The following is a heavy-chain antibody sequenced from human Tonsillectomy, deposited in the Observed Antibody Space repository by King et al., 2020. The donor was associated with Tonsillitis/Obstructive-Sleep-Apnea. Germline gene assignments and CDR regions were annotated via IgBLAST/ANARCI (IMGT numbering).Heavy chain of an antibody. CDR2: IWYDGSNK. CDR1: GFTFSSYG. Sequence: VQLVESGGGVVQPGRSLRLSCAASGFTFSSYGMHWVRQAPGKGLEWVAVIWYDGSNKYYADSVKGRFTISRDNSKNTLYLQMNSLRAEDTAVYYCARESGDFWSGYSPAGRRYYYYMDVWGKGTTVTVSS. J-gene: IGHJ6*03. D-gene: IGHD3-3*01. CDR3: ARESGDFWSGYSPAGRRYYYYMDV. V-gene: IGHV3-33*01.